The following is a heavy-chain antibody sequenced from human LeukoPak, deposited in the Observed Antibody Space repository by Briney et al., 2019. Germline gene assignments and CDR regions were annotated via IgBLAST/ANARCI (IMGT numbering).Heavy chain of an antibody. D-gene: IGHD2-15*01. V-gene: IGHV4-59*11. J-gene: IGHJ6*03. Sequence: SETPSLTRTVSGGSITSHYWSWIRQPPGKGLEWIGYMYYSGFSNYNPSLKSRVTISIDTSKNQFSLKLSSVTAADTAVYYCARDAIDGGYYMDVWGRGTTVTVSS. CDR3: ARDAIDGGYYMDV. CDR2: MYYSGFS. CDR1: GGSITSHY.